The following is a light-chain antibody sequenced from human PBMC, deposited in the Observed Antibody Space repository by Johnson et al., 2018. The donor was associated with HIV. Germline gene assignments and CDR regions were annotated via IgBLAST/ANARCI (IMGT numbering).Light chain of an antibody. J-gene: IGLJ1*01. CDR2: DNN. CDR3: GTWDSSLSAEV. V-gene: IGLV1-51*01. CDR1: SSNIGNNY. Sequence: QSVLTQPPSASGTPGQRVTISCSGSSSNIGNNYVSWYQQLPGTAPKLLIYDNNKRPSGIPDRFSGSKSGTSATLGITGLQTGDAADYYCGTWDSSLSAEVFGTGTKVTVL.